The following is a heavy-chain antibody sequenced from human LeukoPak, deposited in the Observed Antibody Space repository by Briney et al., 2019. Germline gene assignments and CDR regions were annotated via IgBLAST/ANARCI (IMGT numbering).Heavy chain of an antibody. CDR1: GYTLTELS. Sequence: GASVKVSCKVSGYTLTELSMHWVRQAPGKGLEWMGGFDPEDGETIYAQKFQGRVTMTEDTSTDTAYMELSSLRSEDTAVYYCATRWAYVWELPSKRPADAFDTWGQGTMVTVSS. CDR2: FDPEDGET. J-gene: IGHJ3*02. D-gene: IGHD1-26*01. CDR3: ATRWAYVWELPSKRPADAFDT. V-gene: IGHV1-24*01.